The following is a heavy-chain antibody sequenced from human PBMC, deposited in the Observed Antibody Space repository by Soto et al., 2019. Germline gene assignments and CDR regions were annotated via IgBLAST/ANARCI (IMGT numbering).Heavy chain of an antibody. CDR2: INGDASST. Sequence: HPGGSLRLSCEASGFSIRDYWMHWVRQAPGEGLVWVSCINGDASSTTYADSVKGRFTISRDDAKNTVYLQMTSLRAEDKAVYFCERDRSYAMEVWGQGTRVTVSS. V-gene: IGHV3-74*01. J-gene: IGHJ6*02. CDR3: ERDRSYAMEV. CDR1: GFSIRDYW.